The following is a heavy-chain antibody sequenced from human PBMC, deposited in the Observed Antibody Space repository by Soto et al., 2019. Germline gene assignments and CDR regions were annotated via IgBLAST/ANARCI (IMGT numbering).Heavy chain of an antibody. CDR1: GFSFRSYF. V-gene: IGHV3-74*01. Sequence: GGSLRLSCAASGFSFRSYFMHWVRQPPGQGLEWVSLINFDGTITTYADSVKGRFTLSRDNAKNTLYLQMNSLRVDDTAVYYCGSQVALGIWGQGTMVTVSS. J-gene: IGHJ3*02. D-gene: IGHD6-19*01. CDR3: GSQVALGI. CDR2: INFDGTIT.